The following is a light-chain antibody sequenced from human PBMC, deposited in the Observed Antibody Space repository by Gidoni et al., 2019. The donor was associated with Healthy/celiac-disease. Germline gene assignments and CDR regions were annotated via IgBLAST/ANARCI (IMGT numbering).Light chain of an antibody. CDR2: QDI. V-gene: IGLV3-1*01. J-gene: IGLJ2*01. CDR1: RLGDKY. CDR3: QAWDTNTDVV. Sequence: SYELTQPPSVSVSPGQTASITCSGARLGDKYACWYQQKPGQSPLLVIYQDIKRPSGIPERCSGSNSGNTATLTISGTQAMDEADYYCQAWDTNTDVVFGGGTKLTVL.